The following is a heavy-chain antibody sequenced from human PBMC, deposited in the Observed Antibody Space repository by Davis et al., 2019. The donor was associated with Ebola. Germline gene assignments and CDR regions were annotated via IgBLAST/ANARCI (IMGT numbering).Heavy chain of an antibody. CDR2: IRYDANNK. Sequence: GESLKISCAASGFTFSSYGMHWVRQAPGKGLEWVAFIRYDANNKYHADSVKGRFTISRDNSKNTLYLQMNSLRADDTAVYYCARVRWYYFDYWGQGTLVTVSS. J-gene: IGHJ4*02. D-gene: IGHD3-16*02. CDR3: ARVRWYYFDY. V-gene: IGHV3-30*02. CDR1: GFTFSSYG.